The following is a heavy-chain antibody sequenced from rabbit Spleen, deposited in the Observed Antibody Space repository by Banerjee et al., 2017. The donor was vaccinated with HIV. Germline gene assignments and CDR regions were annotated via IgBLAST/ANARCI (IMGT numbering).Heavy chain of an antibody. D-gene: IGHD1-1*01. V-gene: IGHV1S45*01. CDR3: VRGASSSGYYNL. CDR2: IDTGYSST. CDR1: GFDFSSYYM. Sequence: QEPLKETGGGVVQPGGSLTLSCKASGFDFSSYYMSWVRQAPGKGLEWIGCIDTGYSSTWYASWAKGRFTISKTSSTTVTLQMTSLTAADTATYFCVRGASSSGYYNLWGQGTLVTVS. J-gene: IGHJ4*01.